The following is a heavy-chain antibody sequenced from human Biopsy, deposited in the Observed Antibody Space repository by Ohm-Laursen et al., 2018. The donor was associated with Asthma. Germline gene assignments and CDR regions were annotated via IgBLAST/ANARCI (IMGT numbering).Heavy chain of an antibody. Sequence: SSLRLSCSASGFAFDSYAMYWVRQGPGKGLEWVAFVSSDGHDKFYEDSVKGRFTISRDNSRNRLYLQINRLTVEDSALYFCARQSGQDFPDTSAFDIWGQGTKVAVSS. CDR1: GFAFDSYA. V-gene: IGHV3-30*03. CDR3: ARQSGQDFPDTSAFDI. J-gene: IGHJ3*02. CDR2: VSSDGHDK. D-gene: IGHD3-22*01.